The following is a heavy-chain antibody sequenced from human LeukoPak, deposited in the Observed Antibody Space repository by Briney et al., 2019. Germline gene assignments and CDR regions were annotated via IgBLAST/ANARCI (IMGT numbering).Heavy chain of an antibody. CDR2: IYYSGST. V-gene: IGHV4-39*01. CDR1: GGSISSCSYY. Sequence: SETLSLTCTVSGGSISSCSYYWGWIRQPPGKGLEWIGSIYYSGSTYYNPSLKSRVTISVDTSKNQFSLKLSSVTAADTAVYYCATSREGTIDYWGQGTLVTVSS. D-gene: IGHD1-1*01. J-gene: IGHJ4*02. CDR3: ATSREGTIDY.